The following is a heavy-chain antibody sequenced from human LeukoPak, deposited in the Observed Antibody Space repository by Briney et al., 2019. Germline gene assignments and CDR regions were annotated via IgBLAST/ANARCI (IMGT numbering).Heavy chain of an antibody. Sequence: ASVKVSCKASGYTFTGYYMQWVRQAPGQGLEWMGWINPNSGGTNYAQKFQGRVTMTRDTSISTAYMELSRLRSDDTAVYLCARDRCVSSGCYEDYYYGMDVWGRGTTVTVSS. V-gene: IGHV1-2*02. CDR2: INPNSGGT. D-gene: IGHD2-2*01. J-gene: IGHJ6*02. CDR3: ARDRCVSSGCYEDYYYGMDV. CDR1: GYTFTGYY.